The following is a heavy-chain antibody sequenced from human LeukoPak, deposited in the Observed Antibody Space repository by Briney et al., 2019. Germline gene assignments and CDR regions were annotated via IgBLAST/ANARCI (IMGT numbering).Heavy chain of an antibody. CDR2: VDPEDAET. CDR3: ATAPRVSH. V-gene: IGHV1-69-2*01. Sequence: GATVKISCKASGYTFIDYYIHWVKQAPGRGLEWMGRVDPEDAETIYAEKFQGRVTITADTSTVTAYMELRSLRFDDTAVYYCATAPRVSHWGQGTLVTVSS. CDR1: GYTFIDYY. J-gene: IGHJ4*02.